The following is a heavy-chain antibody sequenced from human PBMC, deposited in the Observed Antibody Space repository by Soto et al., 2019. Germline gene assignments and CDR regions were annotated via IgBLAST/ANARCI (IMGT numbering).Heavy chain of an antibody. D-gene: IGHD6-13*01. J-gene: IGHJ4*02. CDR3: AGAPISSWYGLKY. Sequence: PGGSLRLSCAASGFSFNNFIMHWVRQAPGKGLEWVTFISYDGSNKNYADSVKGRFTISRDNSKNTLYLQMNSLRLEDTAVYYCAGAPISSWYGLKYWGQGTRVTVSS. CDR1: GFSFNNFI. CDR2: ISYDGSNK. V-gene: IGHV3-30-3*01.